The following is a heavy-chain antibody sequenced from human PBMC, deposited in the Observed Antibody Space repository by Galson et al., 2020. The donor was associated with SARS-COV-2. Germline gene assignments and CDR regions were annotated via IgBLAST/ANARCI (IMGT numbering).Heavy chain of an antibody. Sequence: SVKVSCKPPGGTVMNDGINWVRQAPGQGLQWMGGIIPTVGIPTYAQDLQGRITITADTFTSTAYLEMSGLTSEDTAMYYCARGPYGPESLILGYFQHWGQGTRLTVTS. CDR3: ARGPYGPESLILGYFQH. V-gene: IGHV1-69*10. CDR2: IIPTVGIP. D-gene: IGHD4-17*01. CDR1: GGTVMNDG. J-gene: IGHJ1*01.